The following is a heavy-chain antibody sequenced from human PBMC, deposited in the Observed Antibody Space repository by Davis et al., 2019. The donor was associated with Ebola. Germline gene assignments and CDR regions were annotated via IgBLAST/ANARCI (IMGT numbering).Heavy chain of an antibody. Sequence: AASVKVSCKASGYSFTYRYLHWVRLAPGHALEWMGWITPFNGNTNYAQKFQDRVTITRDRTMNTAYMELSSLRSEDTAKYYCASTPSYSSNSYMDVWGKGTTVTVSS. J-gene: IGHJ6*03. V-gene: IGHV1-45*02. CDR3: ASTPSYSSNSYMDV. CDR1: GYSFTYRY. CDR2: ITPFNGNT. D-gene: IGHD6-13*01.